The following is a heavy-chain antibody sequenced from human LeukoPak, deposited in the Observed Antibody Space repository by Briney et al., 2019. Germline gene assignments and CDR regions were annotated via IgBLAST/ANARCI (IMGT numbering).Heavy chain of an antibody. J-gene: IGHJ4*02. CDR3: ASTIVVGPWVYFDY. CDR1: GYTFTSYG. V-gene: IGHV1-18*01. D-gene: IGHD2-15*01. CDR2: ISAYNGNT. Sequence: ASVKVSCKASGYTFTSYGIIWVRQAPGQGLEWMGWISAYNGNTNYAQKLQGRVTMTTDTSTSTAYMELRSLRSDDTAVYYCASTIVVGPWVYFDYWGQGTLVTVSS.